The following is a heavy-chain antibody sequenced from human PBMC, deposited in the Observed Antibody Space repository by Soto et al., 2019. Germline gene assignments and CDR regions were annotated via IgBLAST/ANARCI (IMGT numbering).Heavy chain of an antibody. CDR2: TSGSGGTT. V-gene: IGHV3-23*01. D-gene: IGHD6-19*01. J-gene: IGHJ6*02. CDR3: AKGAVAAVYYYYDMDV. CDR1: GGTFSSFA. Sequence: PGGSLRLSCAAAGGTFSSFARTWVRQAPGKGLEWVSATSGSGGTTYYADSVKGRFTISRDNSRNTLSLQMNSLRAEDTAVYYCAKGAVAAVYYYYDMDVWGQGTTVTVSS.